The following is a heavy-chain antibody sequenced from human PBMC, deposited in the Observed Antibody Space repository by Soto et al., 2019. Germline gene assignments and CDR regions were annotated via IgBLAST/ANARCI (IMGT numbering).Heavy chain of an antibody. CDR3: ASQPVGGSGWYFDY. J-gene: IGHJ4*02. CDR1: GGTFSSYA. V-gene: IGHV1-69*12. D-gene: IGHD6-19*01. Sequence: QVQLVQSGAEVKKPGYSVKVSCKASGGTFSSYAISWVRQAPGQGLEWMGGIIPIFGTANYAQKFQGRVTITADESTSTGYMELSSLRSEDTAVYYCASQPVGGSGWYFDYWGQGTLVTVSS. CDR2: IIPIFGTA.